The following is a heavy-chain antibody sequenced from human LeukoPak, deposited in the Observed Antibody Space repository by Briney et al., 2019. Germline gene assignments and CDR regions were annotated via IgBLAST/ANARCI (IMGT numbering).Heavy chain of an antibody. J-gene: IGHJ4*02. V-gene: IGHV1-18*01. D-gene: IGHD6-25*01. Sequence: ASVKVSCKASGYTFTNYAISWVRQAPGQGPEWMGWINACNGDTIYAQKFQGRVTMTTDTSTNTAYMELRSLKSDDTAVYYCARDQRLHTSRQDYWGQGTLVTVSS. CDR3: ARDQRLHTSRQDY. CDR1: GYTFTNYA. CDR2: INACNGDT.